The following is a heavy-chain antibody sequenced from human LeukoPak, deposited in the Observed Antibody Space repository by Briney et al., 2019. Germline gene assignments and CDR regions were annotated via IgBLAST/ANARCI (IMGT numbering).Heavy chain of an antibody. D-gene: IGHD4-23*01. V-gene: IGHV4-59*01. CDR1: GGSISSYY. CDR3: ARAAYGGNSGLFDY. CDR2: VYSSGTT. Sequence: SETLSLTCTVSGGSISSYYWSWIRQPPGKGLEWIGYVYSSGTTNYNPSLESRVTISVDTSKDQFSLKLTSVTAADTAVYYCARAAYGGNSGLFDYWGQGTLVTVSS. J-gene: IGHJ4*02.